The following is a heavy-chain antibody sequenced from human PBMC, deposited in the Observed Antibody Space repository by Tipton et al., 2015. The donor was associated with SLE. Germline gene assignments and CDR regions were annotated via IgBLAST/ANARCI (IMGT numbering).Heavy chain of an antibody. D-gene: IGHD4-17*01. V-gene: IGHV4-39*07. CDR3: ARVDGAYDQYYLDY. J-gene: IGHJ4*02. Sequence: TLSLTCIVSGDSISSSSYYWGWIRQPPGKGLEWIGDIYHSESPNYNPSLKSRVTISIDTSKNHFSLNLTSVTAADTAVYYCARVDGAYDQYYLDYWGQGTLVTVSS. CDR1: GDSISSSSYY. CDR2: IYHSESP.